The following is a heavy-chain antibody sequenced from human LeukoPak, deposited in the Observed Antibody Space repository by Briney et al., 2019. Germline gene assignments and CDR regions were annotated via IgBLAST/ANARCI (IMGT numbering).Heavy chain of an antibody. CDR3: VRDGGVSGYDLLDY. V-gene: IGHV3-7*01. Sequence: GGSLRLSCVASGFTFRNYWMTWVRQAPGKGLEWVAHINQDGSEEHYMDSVKARFTISRDNAKNSLSLQMNSLRAEDTAVYYCVRDGGVSGYDLLDYWGQGTLVTVSS. J-gene: IGHJ4*02. CDR1: GFTFRNYW. D-gene: IGHD5-12*01. CDR2: INQDGSEE.